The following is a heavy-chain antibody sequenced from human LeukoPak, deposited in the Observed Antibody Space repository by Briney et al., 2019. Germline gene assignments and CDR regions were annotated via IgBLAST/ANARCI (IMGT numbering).Heavy chain of an antibody. CDR3: AKDRWGFDY. J-gene: IGHJ4*02. D-gene: IGHD3-16*01. CDR2: ISGSGGST. Sequence: PGGSLRLSCAASGFTFSNAWMSWVRQAPGKGLEWVSAISGSGGSTYYADSVKGRFTISRDNSKNTLYLQMNSLRTEDTAVYYCAKDRWGFDYWGQGTLVTVSS. CDR1: GFTFSNAW. V-gene: IGHV3-23*01.